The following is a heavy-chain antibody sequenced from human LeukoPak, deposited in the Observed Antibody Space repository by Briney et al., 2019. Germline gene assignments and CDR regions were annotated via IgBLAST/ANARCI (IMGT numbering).Heavy chain of an antibody. Sequence: PGGSLRLSCAASGFTFSNNALSWVRQAPGKGLEWVSVISGSGGSTYYADSVKGRFTTSRDNSKNTLYLQMDSLRAGDTAVYYCARGRLRVSDACDIWGQGTMVTVSS. CDR1: GFTFSNNA. CDR3: ARGRLRVSDACDI. D-gene: IGHD4-17*01. V-gene: IGHV3-23*01. CDR2: ISGSGGST. J-gene: IGHJ3*02.